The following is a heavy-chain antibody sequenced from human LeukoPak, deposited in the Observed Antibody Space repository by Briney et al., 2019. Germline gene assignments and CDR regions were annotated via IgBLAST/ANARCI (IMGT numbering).Heavy chain of an antibody. CDR3: AISTTVVTPFDY. D-gene: IGHD4-23*01. J-gene: IGHJ4*02. V-gene: IGHV3-48*04. CDR2: ITSSSGTK. Sequence: GGSLRLSCVASGFTFSNYNMNWVRQAPGKGLEWVSYITSSSGTKHYAHSVKGRFAISRDNADNSLFLQMNSLRAEDTAVYYCAISTTVVTPFDYWGRGTLVTVSS. CDR1: GFTFSNYN.